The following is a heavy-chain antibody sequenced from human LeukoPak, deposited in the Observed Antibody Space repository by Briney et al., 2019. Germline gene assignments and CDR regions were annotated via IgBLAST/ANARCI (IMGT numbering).Heavy chain of an antibody. Sequence: GGSLRLSCAASGFTFSSNAMSWVRQAPGKGLEWVSTISGNYGSTYYADSVKGRFTISRDNFKSTVFLRMNTLRAEDTAVYYCPKVVLLLTASDAFDFWGQGTKVTVSS. CDR3: PKVVLLLTASDAFDF. J-gene: IGHJ3*01. D-gene: IGHD2-21*02. V-gene: IGHV3-23*01. CDR1: GFTFSSNA. CDR2: ISGNYGST.